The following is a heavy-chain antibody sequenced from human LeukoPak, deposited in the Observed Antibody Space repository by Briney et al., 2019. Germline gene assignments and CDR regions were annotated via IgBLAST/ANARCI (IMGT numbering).Heavy chain of an antibody. CDR3: ARASSGSYLSAYAFDI. Sequence: GESLKISCKGSGYSFTNYWIGWVRQMPGKGLEWMGIIYPGDSDTKCSPSFQGQVTISADKSINTAYLQWSSLKASDTAMYYCARASSGSYLSAYAFDIWGQGTMVTASS. D-gene: IGHD1-26*01. J-gene: IGHJ3*02. CDR1: GYSFTNYW. V-gene: IGHV5-51*01. CDR2: IYPGDSDT.